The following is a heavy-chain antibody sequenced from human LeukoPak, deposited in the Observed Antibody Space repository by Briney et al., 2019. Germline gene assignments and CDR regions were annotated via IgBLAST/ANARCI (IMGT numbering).Heavy chain of an antibody. CDR1: GFTFSSYE. J-gene: IGHJ4*02. CDR3: ARGPTNGQAFDY. Sequence: GGSLRLSCAASGFTFSSYEMHWVRQAPGKGLEWVSYISSSGGTIYYADSVKGRFTISRDNAKNSLYLQMDSLRAEDTAVYYCARGPTNGQAFDYWGQGTLVSVSS. V-gene: IGHV3-48*03. D-gene: IGHD2-8*01. CDR2: ISSSGGTI.